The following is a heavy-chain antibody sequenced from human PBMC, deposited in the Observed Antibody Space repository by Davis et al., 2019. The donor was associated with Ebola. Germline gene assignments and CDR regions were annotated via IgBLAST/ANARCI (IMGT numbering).Heavy chain of an antibody. D-gene: IGHD4-17*01. CDR3: ARGTTGSHYSYGMDV. V-gene: IGHV3-21*04. CDR1: GFTFSSYE. CDR2: ISSSSSYI. J-gene: IGHJ6*02. Sequence: PGGSLRLSCAASGFTFSSYEMNWVRQAPGKGLEWVSSISSSSSYIYYADSVKGRFTISRDNSKNTLYLQMNSLRAEDTAVYYCARGTTGSHYSYGMDVWGQGTTVTVSS.